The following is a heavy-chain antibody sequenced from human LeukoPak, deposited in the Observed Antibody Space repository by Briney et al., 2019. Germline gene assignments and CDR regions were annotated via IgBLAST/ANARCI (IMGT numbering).Heavy chain of an antibody. CDR2: INPDGSST. Sequence: PGRSLRLSCAASGFIFSSFWMHWVRQAPGKGLVWVSRINPDGSSTTYADSVKGRFTISRDNAKNTLSLQMNSLRVEDTAVYYCVKSVGGIDYWGQGTLVTVSS. J-gene: IGHJ4*02. CDR3: VKSVGGIDY. D-gene: IGHD3-16*01. CDR1: GFIFSSFW. V-gene: IGHV3-74*01.